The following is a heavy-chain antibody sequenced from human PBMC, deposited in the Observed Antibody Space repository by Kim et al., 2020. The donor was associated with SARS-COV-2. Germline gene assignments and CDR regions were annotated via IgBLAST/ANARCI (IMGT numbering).Heavy chain of an antibody. Sequence: GGSLRLSCAASGFTFSSYGMHWVRQAPGKGLEWVAVIWYDGSNKYYADSVKGRFTISRDNSKNTLYLQMNSLRAEDTAVYYCAREHSSSWYYYGMDVWGQGTTVTVSS. V-gene: IGHV3-33*01. D-gene: IGHD6-6*01. CDR2: IWYDGSNK. J-gene: IGHJ6*02. CDR3: AREHSSSWYYYGMDV. CDR1: GFTFSSYG.